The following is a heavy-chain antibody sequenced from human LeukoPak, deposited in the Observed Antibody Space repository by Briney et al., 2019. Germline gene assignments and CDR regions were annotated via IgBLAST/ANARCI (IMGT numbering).Heavy chain of an antibody. J-gene: IGHJ4*02. V-gene: IGHV3-15*01. D-gene: IGHD1-14*01. CDR2: IRSKADGGTA. CDR3: TTGHTTDY. Sequence: GGSLRLSCAASGFTFSNAWMSWVRQAPGKGLEWVGRIRSKADGGTAYYAAPVKARFTISRDDSKNTLYLQMNSLRTEDTAVYFCTTGHTTDYWGQGTLVTVSS. CDR1: GFTFSNAW.